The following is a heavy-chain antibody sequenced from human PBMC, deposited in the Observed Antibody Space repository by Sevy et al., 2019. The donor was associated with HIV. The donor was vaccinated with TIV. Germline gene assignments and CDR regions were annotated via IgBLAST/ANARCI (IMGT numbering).Heavy chain of an antibody. J-gene: IGHJ5*02. V-gene: IGHV4-59*08. Sequence: SETLSLTCTVSGGSITSLYWNWIRQRPGKGREWIGNSYYNGHMSYNPSLKSRVTLSLYTSKNQFSLRLSSVTAADTAMYYCAGENAWGRGYPWGQGTLVTVSS. CDR3: AGENAWGRGYP. CDR1: GGSITSLY. CDR2: SYYNGHM. D-gene: IGHD1-26*01.